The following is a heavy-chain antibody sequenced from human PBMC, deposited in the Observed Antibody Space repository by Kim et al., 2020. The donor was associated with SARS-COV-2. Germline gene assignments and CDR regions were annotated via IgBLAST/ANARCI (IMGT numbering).Heavy chain of an antibody. D-gene: IGHD3-22*01. J-gene: IGHJ4*02. Sequence: ADSVKGRFTNSRDNSKHTLYLQMNSLRAEDTAVYYCARGGIGHYFEYYFDYWGQGTLVTVSS. CDR3: ARGGIGHYFEYYFDY. V-gene: IGHV3-30*01.